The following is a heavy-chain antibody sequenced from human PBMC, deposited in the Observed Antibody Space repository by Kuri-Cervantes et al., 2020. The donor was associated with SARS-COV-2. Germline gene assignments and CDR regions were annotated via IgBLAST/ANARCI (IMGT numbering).Heavy chain of an antibody. D-gene: IGHD5/OR15-5a*01. V-gene: IGHV3-30-3*01. CDR1: GFTFSSYA. CDR2: ILYDGSNK. CDR3: AKDLNPKNLSRDDAFDI. J-gene: IGHJ3*02. Sequence: GESLKISCAASGFTFSSYAMHWVRQAPGKGLEWVAVILYDGSNKYYADSVKGRFTISRDNSKNTLYLQMNSLRAEDTAVYYCAKDLNPKNLSRDDAFDIWGQGTMVTVSS.